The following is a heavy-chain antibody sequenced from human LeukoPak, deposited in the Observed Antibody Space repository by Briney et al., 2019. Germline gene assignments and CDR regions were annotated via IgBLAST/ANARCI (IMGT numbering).Heavy chain of an antibody. J-gene: IGHJ4*02. CDR1: GFTFSSYE. D-gene: IGHD5-12*01. V-gene: IGHV3-7*01. Sequence: GGSLRLSRAASGFTFSSYEMNWVRQAPGKELQWVANIKQDGSAKYYVDSVKGRFTISRDNAKNSLYLQMNSLRAEDTAVYYCARVEASGYDYGAFDYWGQGTLVTVSS. CDR2: IKQDGSAK. CDR3: ARVEASGYDYGAFDY.